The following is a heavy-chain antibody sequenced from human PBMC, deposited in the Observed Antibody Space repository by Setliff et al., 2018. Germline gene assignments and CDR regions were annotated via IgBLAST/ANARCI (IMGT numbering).Heavy chain of an antibody. V-gene: IGHV1-8*03. CDR1: GYAFTSYD. CDR2: MNPNSGNT. J-gene: IGHJ6*03. CDR3: ARVKVIAGATPRTYYMDV. D-gene: IGHD1-26*01. Sequence: ASVKVSCKASGYAFTSYDINWVRQATGQGLEWMGWMNPNSGNTGYAQKFQGRVTITRNTSISTAYMELSSLRSEGTAVYYCARVKVIAGATPRTYYMDVWGKGTTVTVSS.